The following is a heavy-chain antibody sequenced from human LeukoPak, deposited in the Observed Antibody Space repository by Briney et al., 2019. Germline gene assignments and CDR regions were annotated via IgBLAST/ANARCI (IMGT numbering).Heavy chain of an antibody. V-gene: IGHV1-69*05. CDR2: IIPIFGTT. Sequence: ASVKVSCKVSGGTLSNAISWVRQAPGQGLEWMGGIIPIFGTTNYAQKFQGRLTITTDESTNAVYMQLSSLRSEDTAVYYCARDYTGYSYYYMGVWGKGTTVTVSS. CDR3: ARDYTGYSYYYMGV. D-gene: IGHD3-16*01. J-gene: IGHJ6*03. CDR1: GGTLSNA.